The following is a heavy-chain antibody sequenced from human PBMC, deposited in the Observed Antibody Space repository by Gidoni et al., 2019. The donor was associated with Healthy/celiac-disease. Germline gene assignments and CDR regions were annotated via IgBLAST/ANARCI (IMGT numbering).Heavy chain of an antibody. CDR1: GYTFTSYY. CDR3: AREVPYYFDY. Sequence: QVQLVQSGAEVKKPGASVQVSCKASGYTFTSYYMPWVRKAPGQGLEWMGIINPSGGSTSYAQKFQGRVTMTRDTSTSTVYMELSSLRSEDTAVYYCAREVPYYFDYWGQGTLVTVSS. CDR2: INPSGGST. J-gene: IGHJ4*02. D-gene: IGHD1-1*01. V-gene: IGHV1-46*01.